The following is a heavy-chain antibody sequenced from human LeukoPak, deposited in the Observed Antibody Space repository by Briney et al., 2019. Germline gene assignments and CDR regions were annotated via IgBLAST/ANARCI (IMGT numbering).Heavy chain of an antibody. V-gene: IGHV3-23*01. D-gene: IGHD6-6*01. CDR1: GFTFSSYA. Sequence: GGSLRLSCAASGFTFSSYAMSWVRQAPGKGLEWVSAISGSGGSTYYADSVKGRFTISRDNSKNTLYLQMNSLRAEDTAVYYCAKAGAARNYYYYGMDVWGQGTTVTVSS. CDR2: ISGSGGST. J-gene: IGHJ6*02. CDR3: AKAGAARNYYYYGMDV.